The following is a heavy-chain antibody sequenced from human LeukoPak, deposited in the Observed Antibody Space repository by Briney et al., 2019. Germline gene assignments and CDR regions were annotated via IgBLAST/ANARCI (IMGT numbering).Heavy chain of an antibody. CDR2: ISSSGSTI. V-gene: IGHV3-11*04. Sequence: GGSLRLSCAASGFTFSDYYMSWIRQAPGKGLEWVSYISSSGSTIYYADSVKGRFTISRDNAKNSLYLQMNSLRVEDTAVYYCAREKSFLEWLSTGRRDGYYMDVWGKGTTVTVSS. J-gene: IGHJ6*03. D-gene: IGHD3-3*02. CDR3: AREKSFLEWLSTGRRDGYYMDV. CDR1: GFTFSDYY.